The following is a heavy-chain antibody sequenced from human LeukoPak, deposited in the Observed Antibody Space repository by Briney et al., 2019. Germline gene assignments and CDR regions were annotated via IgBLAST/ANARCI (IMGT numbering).Heavy chain of an antibody. CDR2: IYSGGNT. J-gene: IGHJ1*01. Sequence: GGSLRLSCTASGLTVSSNCMSWVRQAPGKGLEWVSFIYSGGNTYYADSVKGRFTISRDNSKNTLYVQMNSLRAEDTAVYYCARGGKRAVAGTRSPQYFQHWGQGTLVTVSS. CDR3: ARGGKRAVAGTRSPQYFQH. V-gene: IGHV3-53*05. CDR1: GLTVSSNC. D-gene: IGHD6-19*01.